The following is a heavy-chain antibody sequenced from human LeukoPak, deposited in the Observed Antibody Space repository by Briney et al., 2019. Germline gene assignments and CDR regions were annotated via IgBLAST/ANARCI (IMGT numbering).Heavy chain of an antibody. CDR3: ARAVIWFGGGNWFDP. V-gene: IGHV3-74*01. Sequence: GGSLRLTCAASGFTFSSYWMHWVRQAPGKGLVWVSRINSDGSSTSYADSVKGRFTISRDNAKNTLYLQMNSLRAEDTAVYYCARAVIWFGGGNWFDPWGQGTLVTVYS. D-gene: IGHD3-10*01. CDR2: INSDGSST. CDR1: GFTFSSYW. J-gene: IGHJ5*02.